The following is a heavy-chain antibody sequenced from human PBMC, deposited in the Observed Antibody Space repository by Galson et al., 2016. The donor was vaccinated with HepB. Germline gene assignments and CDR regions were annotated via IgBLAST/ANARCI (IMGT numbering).Heavy chain of an antibody. CDR1: GYTLSEAS. CDR2: FSPEEGEM. V-gene: IGHV1-24*01. J-gene: IGHJ4*02. Sequence: SVKVSCKVSGYTLSEASIHWVRQAPGKGLEWMRGFSPEEGEMLYAQKFQGRVIMTEDTSTDTVYMVFSSLRSEDTAVYYCATEGWSLKPPKVWTFDYWGQGTLVTVSS. D-gene: IGHD3/OR15-3a*01. CDR3: ATEGWSLKPPKVWTFDY.